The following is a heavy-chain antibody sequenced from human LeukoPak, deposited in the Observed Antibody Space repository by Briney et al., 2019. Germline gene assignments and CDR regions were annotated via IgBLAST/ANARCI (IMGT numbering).Heavy chain of an antibody. J-gene: IGHJ4*02. CDR2: IKQDGSEK. CDR1: GFTFSNYW. Sequence: PGGSLRLSCAASGFTFSNYWMSWVRQAPGKGLEWVANIKQDGSEKYYVDSVKGRFTISRDNAKNSLYLQMNNLRAEDTAVYYCASYYGLPPDGYWGQGTLVTVSS. V-gene: IGHV3-7*01. D-gene: IGHD3-22*01. CDR3: ASYYGLPPDGY.